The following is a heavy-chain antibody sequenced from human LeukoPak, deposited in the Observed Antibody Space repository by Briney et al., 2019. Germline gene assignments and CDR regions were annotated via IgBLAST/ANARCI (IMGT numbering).Heavy chain of an antibody. V-gene: IGHV4-38-2*02. D-gene: IGHD1-26*01. Sequence: SETLSLTCTVSGYSISSGYYWGWIRQPPGKGLEWIGSIYHSGSTYYNPSLKSRVTISVDTSKNQFSLKLSSVTAADTAVYYCARVRVVGATPIDYWGQGTLVTVSS. CDR2: IYHSGST. CDR1: GYSISSGYY. CDR3: ARVRVVGATPIDY. J-gene: IGHJ4*02.